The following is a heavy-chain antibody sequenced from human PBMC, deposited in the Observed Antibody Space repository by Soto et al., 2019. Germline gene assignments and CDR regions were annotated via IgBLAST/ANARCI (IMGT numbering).Heavy chain of an antibody. J-gene: IGHJ4*02. CDR1: GFTFSSYA. V-gene: IGHV3-23*01. D-gene: IGHD3-22*01. CDR2: ISGTGDST. Sequence: EVQLLESGGGLVQPGGSLRLSCAASGFTFSSYAMSWVRQAPGKGLEWVSAISGTGDSTYYADSVKGRFTISRDNSKNALYLQINSPRAEDTAVYYWARDRDSSGYYYRNYWGQGTLVTVSS. CDR3: ARDRDSSGYYYRNY.